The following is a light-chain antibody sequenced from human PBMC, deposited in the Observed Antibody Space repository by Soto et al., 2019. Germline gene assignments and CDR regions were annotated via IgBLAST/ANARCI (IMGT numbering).Light chain of an antibody. V-gene: IGKV1-33*01. CDR1: QDISNY. CDR2: DEI. Sequence: DIQMTQSPSSLSASVGDRVTITCQASQDISNYLNWYQQKPGKAPKLLIYDEINLETGVPSRFSGSGSGTDFTVTISSLQPEDIATYYCQRYDNVPLTFGGGTRVEIK. CDR3: QRYDNVPLT. J-gene: IGKJ4*01.